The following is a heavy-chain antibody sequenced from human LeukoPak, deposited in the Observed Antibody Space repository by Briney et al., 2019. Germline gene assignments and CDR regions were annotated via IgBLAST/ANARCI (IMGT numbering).Heavy chain of an antibody. CDR1: VFPFSRYA. CDR2: ISCNGGST. V-gene: IGHV3-64D*09. Sequence: QPGGSLRLPCSASVFPFSRYAMLCVRQARGKGLVYVSAISCNGGSTYYADRGKGRFTISRDNSKNTLYLQMSSLRAEDTVVYYCVKVSGSRPVPDYWGKGNLVTVSS. J-gene: IGHJ4*02. D-gene: IGHD1-26*01. CDR3: VKVSGSRPVPDY.